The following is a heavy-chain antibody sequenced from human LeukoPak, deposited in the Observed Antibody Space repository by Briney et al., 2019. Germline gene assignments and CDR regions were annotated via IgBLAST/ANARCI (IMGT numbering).Heavy chain of an antibody. CDR1: GGSFGGYY. Sequence: SEALSLTCAVYGGSFGGYYWSWIRQPPGKGLEWIGEINHSGSTKYNPSLKSRVTISVDTSKNQFSLKLSSVTAADTAVYYCARGDRLYGYNYWGQGTLVTVSS. J-gene: IGHJ4*02. CDR2: INHSGST. CDR3: ARGDRLYGYNY. V-gene: IGHV4-34*01. D-gene: IGHD5-18*01.